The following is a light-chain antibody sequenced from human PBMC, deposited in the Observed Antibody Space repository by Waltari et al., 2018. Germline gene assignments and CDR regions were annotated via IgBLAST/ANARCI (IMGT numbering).Light chain of an antibody. CDR2: GQN. V-gene: IGLV3-19*01. Sequence: SSALTQDPAVSVALGQTVRITCQGDSLRSFYASWYQQRPGQAPILVLYGQNNRPSGIPDRFSGSTSGNTASLTITRAQAEDEGDYFCHSRDTTSTRLFGGGTRVTV. J-gene: IGLJ2*01. CDR1: SLRSFY. CDR3: HSRDTTSTRL.